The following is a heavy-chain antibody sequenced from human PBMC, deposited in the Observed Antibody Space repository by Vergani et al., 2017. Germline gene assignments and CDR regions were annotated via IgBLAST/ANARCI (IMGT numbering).Heavy chain of an antibody. D-gene: IGHD3-10*01. CDR1: GYTFTSYA. CDR2: INAGHGNT. CDR3: ARGSGLLWFGVGYNWFDP. J-gene: IGHJ5*02. Sequence: QVQLVQSGAEVKKPGASVKVSCKASGYTFTSYAMHWVRQAPGQRLEWMGWINAGHGNTKYSQKFQGRVTITRDTSARTAYMELSSLRSEETGVYYCARGSGLLWFGVGYNWFDPWGQGTLVTVSS. V-gene: IGHV1-3*01.